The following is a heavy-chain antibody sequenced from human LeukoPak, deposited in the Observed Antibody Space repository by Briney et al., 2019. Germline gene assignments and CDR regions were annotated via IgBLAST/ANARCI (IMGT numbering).Heavy chain of an antibody. J-gene: IGHJ3*02. D-gene: IGHD5-12*01. V-gene: IGHV4-59*01. Sequence: SETLSLTCTVSVGSISSYYWSWIRQPPGKGLEWIGYIYYSGSTNYNPSLKSRVTISVDTSKNQFSLKLSSVTAADTAVYYCARGYSGYDAFDIWGQGTMVTVSS. CDR3: ARGYSGYDAFDI. CDR1: VGSISSYY. CDR2: IYYSGST.